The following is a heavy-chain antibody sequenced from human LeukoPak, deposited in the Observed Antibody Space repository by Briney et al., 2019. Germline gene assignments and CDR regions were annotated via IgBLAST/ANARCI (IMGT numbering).Heavy chain of an antibody. V-gene: IGHV3-33*01. D-gene: IGHD3-22*01. Sequence: GGSLRLSCAASGFTFSSYGMHWVRQAPGKGLEWVAVIWYDGSNKYYADSVKGRFTISRDNSKNTLYLQMNSLRAEDTAIYFCARVMGPHYFDTSGSSRASDYWGQGTLVTVSS. CDR3: ARVMGPHYFDTSGSSRASDY. J-gene: IGHJ4*02. CDR1: GFTFSSYG. CDR2: IWYDGSNK.